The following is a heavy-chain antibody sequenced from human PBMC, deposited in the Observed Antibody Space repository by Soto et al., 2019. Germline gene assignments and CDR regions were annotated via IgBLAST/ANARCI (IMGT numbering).Heavy chain of an antibody. CDR2: ISAYNGNT. D-gene: IGHD3-9*01. CDR3: ARGNRLRYFDWLLSDGEGGYFDY. V-gene: IGHV1-18*01. Sequence: ASVKVSCKASGYTFTSYGISWVRQAPGQGLEWMGWISAYNGNTNYAQKLQGRVTMTTDTSTSTAYMELRSLRSDDTAVYYCARGNRLRYFDWLLSDGEGGYFDYWGQGTLVTV. CDR1: GYTFTSYG. J-gene: IGHJ4*02.